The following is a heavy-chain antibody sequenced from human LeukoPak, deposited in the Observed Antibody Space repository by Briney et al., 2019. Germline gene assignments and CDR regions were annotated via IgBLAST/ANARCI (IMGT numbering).Heavy chain of an antibody. CDR3: ARAGGYGLIDY. Sequence: SETLSLTCTVSGGSITSSSYYWGWIRQPPGKGLEWIGSIYHSGTTYSGSTYYNPSLKSRVTISLDTSKNQFSLKVGSMTAADTAVYYCARAGGYGLIDYWGQGTMVTVSS. CDR1: GGSITSSSYY. J-gene: IGHJ4*02. CDR2: IYHSGTTYSGST. V-gene: IGHV4-39*07. D-gene: IGHD5-18*01.